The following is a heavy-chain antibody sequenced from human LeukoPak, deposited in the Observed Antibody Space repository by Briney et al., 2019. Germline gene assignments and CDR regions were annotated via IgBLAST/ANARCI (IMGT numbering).Heavy chain of an antibody. D-gene: IGHD4-23*01. CDR2: IYYSGST. J-gene: IGHJ4*02. CDR1: GGSISSSSYY. V-gene: IGHV4-39*07. CDR3: ARGWELGPFDY. Sequence: SVTLSLTCTVSGGSISSSSYYWGWIRQPPGKGLEWIGSIYYSGSTYYNPSLKSRVTISVDTSKNQFSLKLSSVTAADTAVYYCARGWELGPFDYWGQGTLVTVSS.